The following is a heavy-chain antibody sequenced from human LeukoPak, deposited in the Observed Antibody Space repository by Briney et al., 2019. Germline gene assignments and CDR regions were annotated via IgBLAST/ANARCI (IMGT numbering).Heavy chain of an antibody. J-gene: IGHJ5*02. CDR2: IYYSGST. V-gene: IGHV4-39*01. CDR1: GGSISSSSYY. D-gene: IGHD6-13*01. Sequence: PSETLSLTCTVSGGSISSSSYYWGWIRQPPGKGLEWIGSIYYSGSTYYNPSLKSRVTISVDTSKNQFSLKLSSVTAADTAVYYCARRREGSSWYTWWFDPWGQGTLVTVSS. CDR3: ARRREGSSWYTWWFDP.